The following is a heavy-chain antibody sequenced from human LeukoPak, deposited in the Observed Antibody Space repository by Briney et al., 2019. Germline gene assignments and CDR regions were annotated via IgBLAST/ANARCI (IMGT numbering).Heavy chain of an antibody. CDR3: AREMAHRSSSEYYYYYMDV. CDR2: IIPILGTA. J-gene: IGHJ6*03. V-gene: IGHV1-69*05. Sequence: ASVKVSCKASGGTFSSYAISWVRQAPGQGLEWMGGIIPILGTANYAQKFQGRVTITTDESTSTAYMELSSLRSEDTAVYYCAREMAHRSSSEYYYYYMDVWGKGTTVTVSS. D-gene: IGHD6-6*01. CDR1: GGTFSSYA.